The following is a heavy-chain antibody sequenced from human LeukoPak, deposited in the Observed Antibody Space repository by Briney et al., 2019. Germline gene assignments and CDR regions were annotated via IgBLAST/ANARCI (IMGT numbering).Heavy chain of an antibody. V-gene: IGHV3-7*01. J-gene: IGHJ6*03. CDR1: GFTFSSYN. Sequence: GGSLRLSCAASGFTFSSYNMNWVRQAPGKGLEWVANIKQDGSEKYYVDSVKGRFTISRDNAKNSLYLQMNSLRAEDTAVYYCARERAYNYYMDVWGKGTTVTVSS. CDR2: IKQDGSEK. CDR3: ARERAYNYYMDV. D-gene: IGHD1-26*01.